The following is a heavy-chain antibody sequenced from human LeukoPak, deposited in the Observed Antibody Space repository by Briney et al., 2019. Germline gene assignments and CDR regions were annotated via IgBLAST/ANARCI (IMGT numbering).Heavy chain of an antibody. CDR3: ARDRDYSKDY. Sequence: GGSLRLSCVASGFTFSSYWMNWVRQAPGKGLEWVANIQPDGDNIWCADSVKGRFTISRDNSKSTLYLQMNSLRVEDTAVYYCARDRDYSKDYWGQGTLVTVSS. V-gene: IGHV3-7*01. J-gene: IGHJ4*02. D-gene: IGHD4-11*01. CDR2: IQPDGDNI. CDR1: GFTFSSYW.